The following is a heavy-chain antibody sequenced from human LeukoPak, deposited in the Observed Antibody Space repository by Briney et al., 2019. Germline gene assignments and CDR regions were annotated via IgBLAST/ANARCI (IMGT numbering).Heavy chain of an antibody. J-gene: IGHJ4*02. CDR1: GFTFSSYA. D-gene: IGHD5-24*01. V-gene: IGHV3-23*01. CDR3: ARVRIELATMLLDY. CDR2: ISGSGGST. Sequence: GGSLRLSCAASGFTFSSYAMTWVRQAPGKGLEWVSAISGSGGSTYYADSVKGRCTVSRDNAKNTLYLQMNSLRAEDTAVYYCARVRIELATMLLDYWGQGTLVTVSS.